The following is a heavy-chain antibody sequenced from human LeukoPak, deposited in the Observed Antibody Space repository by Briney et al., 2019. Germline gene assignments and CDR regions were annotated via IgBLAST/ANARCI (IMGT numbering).Heavy chain of an antibody. CDR2: ISSRSATI. V-gene: IGHV3-48*01. CDR3: CYSGQFDY. D-gene: IGHD2-2*02. Sequence: PGGSLRLSCAASGFTFSSYSMNWVRQAPGKGLEWVSYISSRSATIYYADSVKGRFTISRDNAKNSLYLQMNSLRAEDTAVYYCCYSGQFDYWGQGTLVTVSS. CDR1: GFTFSSYS. J-gene: IGHJ4*02.